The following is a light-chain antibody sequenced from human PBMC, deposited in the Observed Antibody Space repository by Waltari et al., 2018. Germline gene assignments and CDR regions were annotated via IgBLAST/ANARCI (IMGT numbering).Light chain of an antibody. V-gene: IGKV4-1*01. Sequence: DIVMTQSPDSLAVSLGERATINCKSSQSVLYSSNKKNYLAWYQQKQGQSPKLLIYWASTRESGVPDRFSGSGSETDFTLTISSLQAEDVAVYYCQQYYSTLSWTFGQGTKVEIK. J-gene: IGKJ1*01. CDR2: WAS. CDR1: QSVLYSSNKKNY. CDR3: QQYYSTLSWT.